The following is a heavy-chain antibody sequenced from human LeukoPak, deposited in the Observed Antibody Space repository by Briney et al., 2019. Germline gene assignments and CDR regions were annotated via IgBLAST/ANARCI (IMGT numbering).Heavy chain of an antibody. CDR3: ARGPHDYTSGWYT. CDR1: GGSFSGYY. CDR2: ISHSGRI. J-gene: IGHJ5*02. D-gene: IGHD6-19*01. Sequence: SETLSLTCDVYGGSFSGYYWSWIRQPPGKGLEWIGEISHSGRINYNPSLKSRVSISVDMSKDQFSLKLRSVTAADTAVYYCARGPHDYTSGWYTWGQGTLVTVSS. V-gene: IGHV4-34*01.